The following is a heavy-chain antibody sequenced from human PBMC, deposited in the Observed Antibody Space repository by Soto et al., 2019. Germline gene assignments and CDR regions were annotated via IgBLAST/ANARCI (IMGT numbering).Heavy chain of an antibody. CDR2: IKSKTDGGTT. V-gene: IGHV3-15*01. CDR3: TTATRYGDYAGY. Sequence: EVQLVESGGGLVKPGGSLRLSCAASGFTFSNAWMSWVRQAPGKGLEWVGRIKSKTDGGTTDYAAPVKGRFTISREDSNNTLYLQMNSLKTEDTAAYYCTTATRYGDYAGYWGQGTLVTVSS. J-gene: IGHJ4*02. D-gene: IGHD4-17*01. CDR1: GFTFSNAW.